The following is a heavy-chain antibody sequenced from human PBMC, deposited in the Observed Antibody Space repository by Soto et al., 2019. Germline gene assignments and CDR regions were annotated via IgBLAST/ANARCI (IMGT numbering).Heavy chain of an antibody. CDR3: AIDLWWYTH. CDR2: ISGGGSGA. Sequence: EVQLLESWGGLVQPGGSLRLSCTASGFTFSDHAMTWVRQAPGKGLEWVSGISGGGSGAYYADSVKGRFTVSRANSKNTLFLQMDSLRAEDTAVYYCAIDLWWYTHWGQGTLVTVSS. V-gene: IGHV3-23*01. J-gene: IGHJ4*02. D-gene: IGHD2-15*01. CDR1: GFTFSDHA.